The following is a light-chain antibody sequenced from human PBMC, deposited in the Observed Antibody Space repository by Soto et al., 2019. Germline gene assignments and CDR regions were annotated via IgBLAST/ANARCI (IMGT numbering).Light chain of an antibody. CDR1: QSVSNNY. J-gene: IGKJ1*01. Sequence: ERVLTQSPGTLSLSPGERATLSCRASQSVSNNYLAWYQQKPGQAPRLLIYGASTRATGIPDRFSGSGSGTDFTLTISRLEPEDSAVYYCQQYGSSPTWTFGQGAVVDNK. CDR2: GAS. CDR3: QQYGSSPTWT. V-gene: IGKV3-20*01.